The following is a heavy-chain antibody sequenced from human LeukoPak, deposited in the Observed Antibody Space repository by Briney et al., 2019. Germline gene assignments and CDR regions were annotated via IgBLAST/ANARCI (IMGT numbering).Heavy chain of an antibody. CDR2: IYYSGST. V-gene: IGHV4-59*08. CDR3: ARASTLTGSSGWYFDY. Sequence: SETLSLTCAVYGGSFSGYYWSWIRQPPGKGLEWIGYIYYSGSTNYNPSLKSRVTISVDTSKNQFSLKLSSVTAADTAVYYCARASTLTGSSGWYFDYWGQGTLVTVSS. CDR1: GGSFSGYY. J-gene: IGHJ4*02. D-gene: IGHD6-19*01.